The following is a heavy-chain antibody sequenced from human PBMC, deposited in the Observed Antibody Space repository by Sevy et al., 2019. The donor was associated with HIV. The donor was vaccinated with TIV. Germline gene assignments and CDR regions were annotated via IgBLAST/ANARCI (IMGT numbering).Heavy chain of an antibody. CDR3: ARGKSGYGYGLNS. Sequence: GGSLRLSCAASGFTVSSNYMTWVRQAPGKGLEGVSVIYSDGTTYHADSVKDRFTISRDNSKNTLYLQMNSLRAEDTAVYYCARGKSGYGYGLNSRGQGTLVTVSS. J-gene: IGHJ5*01. V-gene: IGHV3-66*01. CDR1: GFTVSSNY. D-gene: IGHD5-18*01. CDR2: IYSDGTT.